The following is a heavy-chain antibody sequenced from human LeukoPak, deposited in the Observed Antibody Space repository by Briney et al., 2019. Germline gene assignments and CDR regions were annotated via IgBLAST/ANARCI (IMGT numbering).Heavy chain of an antibody. V-gene: IGHV3-23*01. CDR1: GFMVGHKY. CDR2: ISGSGGST. Sequence: PGGSLRLSCAASGFMVGHKYMSWVRQAPGKGLEWVSAISGSGGSTYYADSVKGRFTISRDNSKNTLYLQMNSLRAEDTAVYYCAKDREDYYDTDYWGQGTLVTVSS. CDR3: AKDREDYYDTDY. D-gene: IGHD3-22*01. J-gene: IGHJ4*02.